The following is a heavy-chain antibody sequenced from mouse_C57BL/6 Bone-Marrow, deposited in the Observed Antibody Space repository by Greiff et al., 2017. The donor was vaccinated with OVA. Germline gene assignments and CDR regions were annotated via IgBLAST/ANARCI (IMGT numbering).Heavy chain of an antibody. CDR1: GYTFTSYW. V-gene: IGHV1-53*01. CDR3: ARTRVYDGYYPWFAY. D-gene: IGHD2-3*01. CDR2: INPSNGGT. Sequence: VQLQQPGPELVKPGASVKLSCKASGYTFTSYWMHWVKQRPGQGLEWIGNINPSNGGTNYNEKFKSKATLTVDKSSSTAYMQLSSLTSEDSAVYYCARTRVYDGYYPWFAYWGQGTLVTVSA. J-gene: IGHJ3*01.